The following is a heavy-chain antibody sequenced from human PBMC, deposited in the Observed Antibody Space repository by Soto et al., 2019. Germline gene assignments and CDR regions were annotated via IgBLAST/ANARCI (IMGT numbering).Heavy chain of an antibody. Sequence: PGRPLRLCCSASGVTLGGYAMHWVRQAPGKGLEYVSAISSNGGSTYYADSVKGRFTISRDNSKNTLYLQLSSLSAEDTAVYYCVKDLLNWNPKRAFDYCGQETLVT. CDR3: VKDLLNWNPKRAFDY. J-gene: IGHJ4*02. CDR1: GVTLGGYA. D-gene: IGHD1-1*01. CDR2: ISSNGGST. V-gene: IGHV3-64D*06.